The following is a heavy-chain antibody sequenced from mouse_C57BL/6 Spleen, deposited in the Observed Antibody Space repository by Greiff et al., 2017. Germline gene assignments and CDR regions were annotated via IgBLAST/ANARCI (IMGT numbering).Heavy chain of an antibody. V-gene: IGHV1-39*01. CDR1: GYSFTDYN. CDR2: INPNYGTT. J-gene: IGHJ4*01. CDR3: AYYYGSSYYAMDY. Sequence: VQLQQSGPELVKPGASVKISCKASGYSFTDYNMNWVKQSNGKSLEWIGVINPNYGTTSYNQKFKGKATLTVDQSSSTAYMQLNSLTSEDSAVYYSAYYYGSSYYAMDYWGQGTSVTVSS. D-gene: IGHD1-1*01.